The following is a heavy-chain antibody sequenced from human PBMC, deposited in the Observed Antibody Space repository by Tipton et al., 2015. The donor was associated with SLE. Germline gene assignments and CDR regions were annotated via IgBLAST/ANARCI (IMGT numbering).Heavy chain of an antibody. CDR3: ASTIFGPIMYYSGMGV. J-gene: IGHJ6*02. CDR1: GGSIGSNSYH. CDR2: IFYRGRT. Sequence: TLSLTCTVSGGSIGSNSYHWGWIRQPPGKGLEWNGSIFYRGRTHHNPSLKSRVTIALGTSKNQFSLTLSSVTAADTAVYYCASTIFGPIMYYSGMGVWGQGTTVAISS. V-gene: IGHV4-39*07. D-gene: IGHD3/OR15-3a*01.